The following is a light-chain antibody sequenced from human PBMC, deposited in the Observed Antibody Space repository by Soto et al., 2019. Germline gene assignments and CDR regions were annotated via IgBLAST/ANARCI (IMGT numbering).Light chain of an antibody. V-gene: IGKV3-20*01. J-gene: IGKJ1*01. CDR1: QSVSSN. CDR2: RAS. CDR3: QQYGSSGT. Sequence: EIVMTQSPGTLSWSPGERATLSCRASQSVSSNLAWYQQKPGQAPRLLIYRASTRATGIPDRFSGSGSGTDFTLTISRLEPEDFAVYYCQQYGSSGTFGQGTKVDIK.